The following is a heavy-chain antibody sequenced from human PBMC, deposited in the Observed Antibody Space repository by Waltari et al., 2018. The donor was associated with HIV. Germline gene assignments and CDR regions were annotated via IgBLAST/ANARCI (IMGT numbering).Heavy chain of an antibody. V-gene: IGHV3-21*02. CDR1: GFIFNTYS. CDR3: AGDRRGSTWSLNWFDP. D-gene: IGHD6-6*01. Sequence: EVQLVESGGGPVKPGESLRLSCVTSGFIFNTYSMNWVRQAPGKGTEWVSSISSSGNFKHYADSVEGLVTNSRDNGENSMDRQMDGLRAEDTAIYYCAGDRRGSTWSLNWFDPWGQGTLVTVSS. CDR2: ISSSGNFK. J-gene: IGHJ5*02.